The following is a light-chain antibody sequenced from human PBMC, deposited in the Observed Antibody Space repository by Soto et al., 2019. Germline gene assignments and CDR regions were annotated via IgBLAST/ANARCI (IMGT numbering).Light chain of an antibody. CDR1: QSVRSD. V-gene: IGKV3-15*01. J-gene: IGKJ1*01. CDR2: GGS. CDR3: QQYSNWPQT. Sequence: EIVMTQSPATLSMSPGERATLSCRASQSVRSDFAWYQQKPGQSPRLLIYGGSTRANGIPARFSGSGSGTEFTLTISSLQSEDFAVYYCQQYSNWPQTFGQGTKVEIK.